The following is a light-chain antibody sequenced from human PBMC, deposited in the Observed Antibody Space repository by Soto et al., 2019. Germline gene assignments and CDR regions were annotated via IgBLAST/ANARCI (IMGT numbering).Light chain of an antibody. CDR3: AAWDAGVSGPA. CDR2: RNN. V-gene: IGLV1-47*01. J-gene: IGLJ2*01. CDR1: SSNIGSKY. Sequence: QSVLTQPPSASGTPGQRVTISCSGSSSNIGSKYVYWYQQLPGMAPKLLMYRNNQRPSGVPDRFSGSKSGTSASLAISGLRSEDEADYYCAAWDAGVSGPAFGGGTKLTVL.